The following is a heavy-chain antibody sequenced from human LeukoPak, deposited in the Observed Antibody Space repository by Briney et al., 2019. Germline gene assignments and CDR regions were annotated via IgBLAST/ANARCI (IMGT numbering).Heavy chain of an antibody. Sequence: PGGFLRLSCAASGFTFSSYWMSWVRQAPGKGLEWVANIKQDGSEKYYVDSVKGRFTISRDNAKNSLYLQMNSLRAEDTAVYYCARNHYYGSGSFNWFDPWGQGTLVTVSS. CDR3: ARNHYYGSGSFNWFDP. D-gene: IGHD3-10*01. V-gene: IGHV3-7*04. CDR2: IKQDGSEK. J-gene: IGHJ5*02. CDR1: GFTFSSYW.